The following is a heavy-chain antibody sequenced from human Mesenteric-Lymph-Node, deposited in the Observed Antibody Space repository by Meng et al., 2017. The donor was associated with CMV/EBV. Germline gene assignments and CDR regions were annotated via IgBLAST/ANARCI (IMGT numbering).Heavy chain of an antibody. Sequence: GESLKISCAASGFTFRSFGMHWVRQAPGKGLEWVAVIWYDGSSEYYAASVKGRFTISRDNSRNILYLQMNSLRAEDTGVYYCARDRVTRSNWFDPWGQGTLVTVSS. CDR3: ARDRVTRSNWFDP. V-gene: IGHV3-33*01. D-gene: IGHD1-14*01. J-gene: IGHJ5*02. CDR2: IWYDGSSE. CDR1: GFTFRSFG.